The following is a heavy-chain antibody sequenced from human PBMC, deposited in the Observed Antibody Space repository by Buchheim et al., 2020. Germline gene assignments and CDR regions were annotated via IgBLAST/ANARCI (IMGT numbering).Heavy chain of an antibody. J-gene: IGHJ1*01. CDR2: INCNNGVT. CDR3: ASDCSDTRCSTGEYYQD. V-gene: IGHV1-2*02. Sequence: QVLLEQSGAEVKKPGASVKVSCKASGYTVSEYYVHWVRQAPGQGLEWMGWINCNNGVTEYGLKFQGRITMTTDTSIATVYMELSSLRSDDTAVYYCASDCSDTRCSTGEYYQDWGQGTL. D-gene: IGHD2-15*01. CDR1: GYTVSEYY.